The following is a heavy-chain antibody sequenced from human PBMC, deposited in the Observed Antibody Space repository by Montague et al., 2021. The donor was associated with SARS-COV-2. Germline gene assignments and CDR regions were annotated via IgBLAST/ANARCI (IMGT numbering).Heavy chain of an antibody. J-gene: IGHJ4*02. CDR2: IGST. CDR1: GGSIDGNH. D-gene: IGHD1-26*01. V-gene: IGHV4-59*01. CDR3: AMLCGGGGGRGY. Sequence: SETLSLTCTVSGGSIDGNHWTWVRQSPGKGLEWIGQIGSTNYNPSRESRISTSVDTSKSQFSLNLASVTAADSAIYYCAMLCGGGGGRGYWGQGTLVTVSS.